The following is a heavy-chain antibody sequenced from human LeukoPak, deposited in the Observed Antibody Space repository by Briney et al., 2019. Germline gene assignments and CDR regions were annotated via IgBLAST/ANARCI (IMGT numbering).Heavy chain of an antibody. V-gene: IGHV3-7*01. CDR2: IKYDGSEK. CDR3: AGAARGDNFGSSH. Sequence: PGRSLRLSCEASEFTFSNYGMHWVRQAPGKGLEWLANIKYDGSEKYYVDSVKGRFTISRDNAKNSLYLQMTSLRAEDTAVYYCAGAARGDNFGSSHWGQGTLVTVSS. J-gene: IGHJ4*02. CDR1: EFTFSNYG. D-gene: IGHD2-21*01.